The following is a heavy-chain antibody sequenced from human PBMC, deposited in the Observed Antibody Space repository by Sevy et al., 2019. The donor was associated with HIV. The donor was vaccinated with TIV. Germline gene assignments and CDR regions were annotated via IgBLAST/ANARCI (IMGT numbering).Heavy chain of an antibody. CDR2: ISGSGGSS. V-gene: IGHV3-23*01. J-gene: IGHJ4*02. CDR3: GKELYFDNSLLDY. D-gene: IGHD3-22*01. CDR1: EFRLSNYA. Sequence: GGSLRLSCVASEFRLSNYAMNWVRQAPGKGLEWVSGISGSGGSSYYADSVKGRFTISRDNSKNTLYLPMNSLGAEETGMYYGGKELYFDNSLLDYLGQGILVTVSS.